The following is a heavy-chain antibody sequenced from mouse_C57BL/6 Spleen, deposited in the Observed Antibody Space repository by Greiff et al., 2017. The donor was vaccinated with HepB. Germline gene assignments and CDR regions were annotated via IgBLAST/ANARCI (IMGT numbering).Heavy chain of an antibody. CDR2: IDPNSGGT. J-gene: IGHJ2*01. CDR3: ARGFITTVVATDYFDY. CDR1: GYTFTSYW. V-gene: IGHV1-72*01. Sequence: QVHVKQPGAELVKPGASVKLSCKASGYTFTSYWMHWVKQRPGRGLEWIGRIDPNSGGTKYNEKFKSKATLTVDKPSSTAYMQLSSLTSEDSAVYYCARGFITTVVATDYFDYWGQGTTLTVSS. D-gene: IGHD1-1*01.